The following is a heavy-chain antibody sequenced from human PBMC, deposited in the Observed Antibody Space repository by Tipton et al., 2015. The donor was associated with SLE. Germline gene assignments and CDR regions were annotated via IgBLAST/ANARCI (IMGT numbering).Heavy chain of an antibody. CDR2: IYPSGST. Sequence: LSLTCTVSGGSISSGSYYWSWIRQPAGKGLEWIGRIYPSGSTNYNPSLKSRVTISVDTSKNQFSLKLNSVTAADSAVYYCAWGSGYTSSWYPAFDIWGQGTMVTVSS. V-gene: IGHV4-61*02. CDR3: AWGSGYTSSWYPAFDI. D-gene: IGHD6-13*01. J-gene: IGHJ3*02. CDR1: GGSISSGSYY.